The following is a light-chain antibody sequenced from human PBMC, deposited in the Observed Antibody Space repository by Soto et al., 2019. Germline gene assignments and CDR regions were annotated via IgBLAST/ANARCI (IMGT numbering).Light chain of an antibody. Sequence: DIQMTQSPSSVSASVGDRVTITCRASHTFSSFLNWYQQKRGKPPTLLIYGAYNLRSGVPSRFTGSGGGAEFRLTISSLQPDDFATYYCQQTYSPPFTFGQGTSLEIK. V-gene: IGKV1-39*01. CDR2: GAY. J-gene: IGKJ2*01. CDR1: HTFSSF. CDR3: QQTYSPPFT.